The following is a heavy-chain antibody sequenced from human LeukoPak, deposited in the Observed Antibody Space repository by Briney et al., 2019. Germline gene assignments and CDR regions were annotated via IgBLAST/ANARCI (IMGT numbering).Heavy chain of an antibody. V-gene: IGHV3-48*03. CDR1: GFTFSSYE. CDR2: ISSSGSTI. Sequence: GGSLRLSCAASGFTFSSYEMNWVRQAPGKGLEWVSYISSSGSTIYYADSVKGRFTISRDNAKNSLYLQMNSLRAEDTAVYYCARDLTGYDFRYYFDYWGQGTLVTVSS. D-gene: IGHD5-12*01. J-gene: IGHJ4*02. CDR3: ARDLTGYDFRYYFDY.